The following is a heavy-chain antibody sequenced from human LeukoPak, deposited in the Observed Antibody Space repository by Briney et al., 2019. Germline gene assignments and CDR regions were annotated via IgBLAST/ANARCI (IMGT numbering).Heavy chain of an antibody. Sequence: GGSLRLSCAASGFTFASYSMNWVRQAPGKGLEWVSSISGDSTYIYNAGSVKGRFTISRDNAQASLYLQMNSLRADDTAVYYCARVSGRRERQSDLDYWGQGTLVIVSS. V-gene: IGHV3-21*01. CDR2: ISGDSTYI. CDR1: GFTFASYS. CDR3: ARVSGRRERQSDLDY. J-gene: IGHJ4*02. D-gene: IGHD1-1*01.